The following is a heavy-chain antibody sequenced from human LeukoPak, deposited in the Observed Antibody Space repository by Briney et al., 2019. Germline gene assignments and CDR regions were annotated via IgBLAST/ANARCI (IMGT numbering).Heavy chain of an antibody. CDR1: GFTFSSYA. J-gene: IGHJ4*02. Sequence: GGSLRLSCAASGFTFSSYAMSWVRQAPGKGLEWVSAISGSGGSTCYADSVKGRFTISRDNSKNTLYLQMNSLRAEDTAVYYCAKVGITMIVVVTNYFDYWGQGTLVTVSS. CDR2: ISGSGGST. CDR3: AKVGITMIVVVTNYFDY. D-gene: IGHD3-22*01. V-gene: IGHV3-23*01.